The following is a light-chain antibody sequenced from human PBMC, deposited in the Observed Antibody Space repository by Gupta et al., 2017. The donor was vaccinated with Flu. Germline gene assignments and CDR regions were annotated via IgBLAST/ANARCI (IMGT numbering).Light chain of an antibody. CDR1: QSVSSY. J-gene: IGKJ2*01. Sequence: EIVLTHSPSTLPLSPGERATLACMASQSVSSYLAWYKQNPGQAPRLLIYDASNSDTGIPARFSGSGFGTGFTLTISSRELEDFAVYYFQHPSNWHPYTFGQGTKMEIK. CDR3: QHPSNWHPYT. CDR2: DAS. V-gene: IGKV3-11*01.